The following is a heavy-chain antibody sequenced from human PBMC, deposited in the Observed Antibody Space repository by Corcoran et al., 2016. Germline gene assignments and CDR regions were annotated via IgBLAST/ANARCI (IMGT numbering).Heavy chain of an antibody. D-gene: IGHD3-10*01. V-gene: IGHV1-69*01. CDR3: ARARRPMVVRGAVSADYYGMDV. CDR2: IIPIFGTA. Sequence: QVQLVQSGAEVKKPGSSVKVSCKASGGTFSSYAISWVRQAPGQGLEWMGGIIPIFGTANYAQKFQGRVTITADESTSTAYMELSSLRSEDTAGYYCARARRPMVVRGAVSADYYGMDVWGQGTTVTVSS. J-gene: IGHJ6*02. CDR1: GGTFSSYA.